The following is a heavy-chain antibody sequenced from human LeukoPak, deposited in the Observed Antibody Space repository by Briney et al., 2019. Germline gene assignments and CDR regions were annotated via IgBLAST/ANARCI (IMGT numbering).Heavy chain of an antibody. J-gene: IGHJ2*01. CDR1: GGSISSYY. Sequence: PSETLSLTCAVSGGSISSYYWSWIRQPAWKGLERIGRIYTSGSTNYNPSLKSRVTMLVDTSKNQFSLKLSSVTAADTAVYYCASETGDYGVVCDLWGRGTLVTVSS. V-gene: IGHV4-4*07. CDR2: IYTSGST. D-gene: IGHD4-17*01. CDR3: ASETGDYGVVCDL.